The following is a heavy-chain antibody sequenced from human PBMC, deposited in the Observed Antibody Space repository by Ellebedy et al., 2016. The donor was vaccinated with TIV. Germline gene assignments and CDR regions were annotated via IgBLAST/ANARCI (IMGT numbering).Heavy chain of an antibody. CDR2: IHPDGSET. J-gene: IGHJ4*02. CDR3: ARDYYGSGN. V-gene: IGHV3-7*01. CDR1: GFTFSGYW. D-gene: IGHD3-10*01. Sequence: GESLKISCAASGFTFSGYWMSWVRQAPGRGLAWVANIHPDGSETYYVDSVKGRSTISRDNAKNSLDLEMNSLRAEDTAVYYCARDYYGSGNWGQGTLVTGSS.